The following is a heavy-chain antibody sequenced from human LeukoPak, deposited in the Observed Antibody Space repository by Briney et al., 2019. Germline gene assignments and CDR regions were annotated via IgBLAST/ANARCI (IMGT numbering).Heavy chain of an antibody. J-gene: IGHJ4*02. D-gene: IGHD3-10*01. CDR1: GFTFSSYG. CDR3: AKFGDYFDY. CDR2: ISYDGSNK. Sequence: GGSLRLSCAASGFTFSSYGMHWVRQAPGKGLEWVAVISYDGSNKYYADSVKGRFTISRDNSKNTLYPQMNSLRAEDTAVYYCAKFGDYFDYWGQGTLVTVSS. V-gene: IGHV3-30*18.